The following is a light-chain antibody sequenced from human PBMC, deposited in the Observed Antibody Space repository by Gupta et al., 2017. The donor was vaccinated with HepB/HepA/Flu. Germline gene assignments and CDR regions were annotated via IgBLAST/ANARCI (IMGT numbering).Light chain of an antibody. CDR3: QQRSYWPLT. CDR2: DAS. Sequence: EIVLTQSPATLSLSPGERATPSCRASQSVSNYLAWYQQKPGQAPRLLIFDASNRATGIPARFSGGGSGTVFTLTISSLVPEDVAFYFCQQRSYWPLTFGEGTKVEIK. V-gene: IGKV3-11*01. CDR1: QSVSNY. J-gene: IGKJ4*01.